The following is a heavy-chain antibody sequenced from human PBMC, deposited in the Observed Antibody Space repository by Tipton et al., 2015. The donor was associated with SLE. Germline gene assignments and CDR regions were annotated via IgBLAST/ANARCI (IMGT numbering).Heavy chain of an antibody. CDR3: ARFSALRLFFDY. V-gene: IGHV3-23*01. Sequence: SLRLSCAASGFTFSSYAMSWVRQAPGKGLEWVSAISGSGGSTYYADSVKGRITISRDNAKNTLYLQMNSLRAEDTAVYYCARFSALRLFFDYWGQGTLVTVSS. J-gene: IGHJ4*02. CDR2: ISGSGGST. CDR1: GFTFSSYA. D-gene: IGHD3-3*01.